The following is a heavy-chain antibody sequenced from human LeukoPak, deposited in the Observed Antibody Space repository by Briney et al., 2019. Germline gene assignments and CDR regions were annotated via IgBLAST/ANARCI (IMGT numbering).Heavy chain of an antibody. CDR2: IKQDGSEK. CDR3: ARDKRDFYDSSGYYGMDV. D-gene: IGHD3-22*01. J-gene: IGHJ6*02. V-gene: IGHV3-7*01. Sequence: GGSLRLSCAASGFTFSSYWMSWVRQAPGKGLEWVANIKQDGSEKYYVDSVKGRFTISRDNAKNSLYLQMNSLRAEDTAVYYCARDKRDFYDSSGYYGMDVWGQGTTVTVSS. CDR1: GFTFSSYW.